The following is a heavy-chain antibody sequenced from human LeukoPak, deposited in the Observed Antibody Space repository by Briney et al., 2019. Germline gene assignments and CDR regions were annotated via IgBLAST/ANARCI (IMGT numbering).Heavy chain of an antibody. CDR2: IYAGDSDT. CDR1: GYTFTNYW. J-gene: IGHJ4*02. V-gene: IGHV5-51*01. Sequence: GESLKISCKGSGYTFTNYWIAWVRQMPGKGLEWMGIIYAGDSDTRYSPSFQGQVTISADRSISTAYLQWSSLKASDTAMYYCARRVDSGFSFDFWGQGTLVTVSS. D-gene: IGHD3-22*01. CDR3: ARRVDSGFSFDF.